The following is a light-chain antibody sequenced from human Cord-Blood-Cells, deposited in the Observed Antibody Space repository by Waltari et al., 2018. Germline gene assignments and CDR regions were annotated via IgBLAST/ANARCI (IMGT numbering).Light chain of an antibody. CDR2: GAS. Sequence: IVMTQSPPTLSVSPGDTATLSCRASQSVSSNLAWYQQKPGQAPRLLIYGASTRATGIPARFSGSGSGTEFTLTISSLQSEDFAVYYCQQYNNWPLTFGGGTKVEIK. V-gene: IGKV3-15*01. CDR1: QSVSSN. J-gene: IGKJ4*01. CDR3: QQYNNWPLT.